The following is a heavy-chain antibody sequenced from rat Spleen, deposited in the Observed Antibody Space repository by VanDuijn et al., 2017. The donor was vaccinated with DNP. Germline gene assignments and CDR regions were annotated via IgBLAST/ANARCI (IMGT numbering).Heavy chain of an antibody. V-gene: IGHV5S10*01. J-gene: IGHJ3*01. D-gene: IGHD1-4*01. CDR1: GFTFSDYN. CDR3: ATSPGPNWFAY. CDR2: IIYDGSRT. Sequence: EVQLVESGGDLVQPGGSLKLSCAASGFTFSDYNMAWVRQAPKKGLEWVATIIYDGSRTYYRDSVKGRFTISRDNANRTLYLQMDSLRSEDTATYYCATSPGPNWFAYWGQGTLVTVSS.